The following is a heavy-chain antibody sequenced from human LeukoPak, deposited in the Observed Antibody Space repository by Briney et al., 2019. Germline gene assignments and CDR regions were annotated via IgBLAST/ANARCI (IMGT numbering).Heavy chain of an antibody. J-gene: IGHJ4*02. CDR1: GFTFSSYG. CDR3: AKESSGSYSIDY. Sequence: GGTLRLSCAASGFTFSSYGMHWVRQAPGKGLEWVAVISYDGSNKYYADSVKGRFTISRDNSKNTLYLQMNSLRAEDTAVYYCAKESSGSYSIDYWGQGTLVTVSS. V-gene: IGHV3-30*18. D-gene: IGHD3-10*01. CDR2: ISYDGSNK.